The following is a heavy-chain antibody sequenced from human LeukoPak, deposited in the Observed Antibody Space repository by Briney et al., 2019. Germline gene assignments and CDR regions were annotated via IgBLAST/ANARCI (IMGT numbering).Heavy chain of an antibody. V-gene: IGHV3-53*01. Sequence: GRSLRLSCAASGFTVSSDYMSWVRQAPGKGLEWVALIYSGGNTNYVDSVKGRFTISRDNSENMLYLQLNSLRAEDTAVYYCARDQRWRQPPSDWGRGTLVIVSS. J-gene: IGHJ4*02. CDR2: IYSGGNT. CDR1: GFTVSSDY. CDR3: ARDQRWRQPPSD. D-gene: IGHD5-24*01.